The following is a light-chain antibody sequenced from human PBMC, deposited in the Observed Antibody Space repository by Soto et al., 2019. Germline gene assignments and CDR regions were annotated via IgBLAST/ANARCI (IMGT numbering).Light chain of an antibody. V-gene: IGKV1-5*01. CDR1: QSISIW. CDR2: DAS. J-gene: IGKJ1*01. Sequence: DIQMTQSPSTLSASVGDRVTITCRTSQSISIWLSLYQLRPGKAPKLLISDASSLESGVPSRFSGSGSGTDFTLTISRLEPEDFAVYYCQQYGSSPRTFGQGTKVDI. CDR3: QQYGSSPRT.